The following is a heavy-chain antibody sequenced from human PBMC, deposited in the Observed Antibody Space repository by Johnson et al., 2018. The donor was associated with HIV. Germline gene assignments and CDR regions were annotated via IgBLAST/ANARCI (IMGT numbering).Heavy chain of an antibody. CDR1: GFTFSSYA. CDR3: AREALPRGLQSSFGGAFDI. Sequence: EVQLLESGGGLGQPGGSLRLSCAASGFTFSSYAMSWVRQAPGKGLEWVSVIYSGGSTNYADSVKDRFTISRDNSKNTLYLQMNSLRAEDTAVYYCAREALPRGLQSSFGGAFDIWGQGTMVTVSS. CDR2: IYSGGST. J-gene: IGHJ3*02. V-gene: IGHV3-66*01. D-gene: IGHD3-16*01.